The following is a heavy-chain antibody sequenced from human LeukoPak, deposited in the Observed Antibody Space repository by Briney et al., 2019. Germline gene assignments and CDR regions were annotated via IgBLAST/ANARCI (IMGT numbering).Heavy chain of an antibody. Sequence: GASVKVSCKASGYTFTSYAMHWVRQAPGQRLEWMGWISAYNGNTNYAQKLQGRVTMTTDTSTSTAYMELRSLRSDDTAVYYCARGTPWQQLGYWGQGTLVTVSS. CDR2: ISAYNGNT. D-gene: IGHD6-13*01. V-gene: IGHV1-18*01. CDR1: GYTFTSYA. J-gene: IGHJ4*02. CDR3: ARGTPWQQLGY.